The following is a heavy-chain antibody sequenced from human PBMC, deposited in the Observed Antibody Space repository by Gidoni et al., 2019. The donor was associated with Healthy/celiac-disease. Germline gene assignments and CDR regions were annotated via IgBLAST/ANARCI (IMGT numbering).Heavy chain of an antibody. CDR1: GFTVSSNY. J-gene: IGHJ4*02. D-gene: IGHD6-13*01. CDR2: IYSGGST. Sequence: EVQLVESGGGLVQPGGSLRLSCAASGFTVSSNYMSWVRQAPGKGLEWVFVIYSGGSTYYADSVECRFTISRDNSKNTLYLQMNSLRAEDTAVYYCARVYGSSWYGFDYWGQGTLVTVSS. V-gene: IGHV3-66*02. CDR3: ARVYGSSWYGFDY.